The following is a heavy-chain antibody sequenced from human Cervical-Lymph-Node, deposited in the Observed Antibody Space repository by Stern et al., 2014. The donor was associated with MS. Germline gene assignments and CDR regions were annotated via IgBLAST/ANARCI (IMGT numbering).Heavy chain of an antibody. V-gene: IGHV1-69*01. D-gene: IGHD2-8*01. J-gene: IGHJ6*02. CDR2: IIPILGTA. Sequence: VQLEESGAEVKKPGSSVKVSCKASGGTFSSYGISWVRQAPSQGLEWMGGIIPILGTANYAQKFQGRVTITADESTSTAYMELRNLRSEDTAVYYCARDRTEDIVLMDVWGQGTTVSVSS. CDR1: GGTFSSYG. CDR3: ARDRTEDIVLMDV.